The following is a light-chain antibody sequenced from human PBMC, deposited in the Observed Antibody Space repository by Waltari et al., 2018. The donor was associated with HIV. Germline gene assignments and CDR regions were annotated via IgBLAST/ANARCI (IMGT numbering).Light chain of an antibody. CDR1: SSTIGSNY. CDR2: DDD. Sequence: QSVLTQPPSVSAAPGETVILSCSGSSSTIGSNYVSWYPQLPGTAPKLFIYDDDLRHSGIPDRFSGSRSGTSATLGITGLQTGDEADYYCGTWDTTLSAVVFGGGTKLTVL. V-gene: IGLV1-51*01. J-gene: IGLJ2*01. CDR3: GTWDTTLSAVV.